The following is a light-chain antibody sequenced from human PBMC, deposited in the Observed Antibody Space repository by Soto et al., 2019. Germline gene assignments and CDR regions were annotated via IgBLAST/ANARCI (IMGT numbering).Light chain of an antibody. CDR1: QSVSSN. CDR3: QQYNNWPLT. Sequence: EIVSTQSPATLSVSPGERATLSCRASQSVSSNLAWYQQKPGQAPRLLIYGASTRATDIPARFSGSGSGTEFTLTISSLQSEDFAVYYCQQYNNWPLTFGGGTKVDSK. CDR2: GAS. J-gene: IGKJ4*01. V-gene: IGKV3-15*01.